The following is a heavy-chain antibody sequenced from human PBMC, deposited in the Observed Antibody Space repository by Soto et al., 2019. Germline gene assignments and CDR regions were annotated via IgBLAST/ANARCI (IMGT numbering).Heavy chain of an antibody. CDR1: GGSISSGGYS. Sequence: PSETLSLTCAVSGGSISSGGYSWSWIRQPPGKGLEWIGYIYHSGSTYYNPSLKSRVTISVDRSKNQFSLKLSSVTAADTAVYYCARAGLMVRGVIDGGYYGMDVWGQGTTVIVSS. D-gene: IGHD3-10*01. J-gene: IGHJ6*02. CDR2: IYHSGST. V-gene: IGHV4-30-2*01. CDR3: ARAGLMVRGVIDGGYYGMDV.